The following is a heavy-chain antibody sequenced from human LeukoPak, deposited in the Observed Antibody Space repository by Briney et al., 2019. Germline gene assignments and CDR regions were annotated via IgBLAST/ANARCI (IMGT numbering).Heavy chain of an antibody. CDR1: GGSISSGDYY. V-gene: IGHV4-30-4*01. J-gene: IGHJ4*02. CDR2: IYYSGST. Sequence: PSQTLSLTCTVSGGSISSGDYYWSWIRQPPGKGLEWIGYIYYSGSTYYNPSLKSRVTISVDTSKNQFSLKLSSVTAADTAVYYCARVVGYGGELDYWGQGTLVTVSP. D-gene: IGHD4-23*01. CDR3: ARVVGYGGELDY.